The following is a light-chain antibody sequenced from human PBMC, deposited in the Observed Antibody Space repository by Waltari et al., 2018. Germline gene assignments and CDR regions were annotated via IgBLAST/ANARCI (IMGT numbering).Light chain of an antibody. CDR3: QQYSSFST. CDR1: QSVGTW. Sequence: DIQMTQSPSTLSASVGDSVTIPCRASQSVGTWLAWYQQKPGKAPKLLLYMASSLESGVPSRFSGSGSGTEFTLTISSLQPDDFATYSCQQYSSFSTFGQGTKVDI. V-gene: IGKV1-5*03. J-gene: IGKJ2*01. CDR2: MAS.